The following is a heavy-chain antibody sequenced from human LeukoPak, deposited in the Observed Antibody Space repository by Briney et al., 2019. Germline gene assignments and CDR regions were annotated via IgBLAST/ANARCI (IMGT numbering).Heavy chain of an antibody. CDR2: IRYDGSNK. V-gene: IGHV3-30*02. CDR1: GFTFSNYG. CDR3: ARDKGGYSYGFDS. D-gene: IGHD5-18*01. Sequence: HSGGSLRLSCAASGFTFSNYGMHWVRQAPGKGLEWVAFIRYDGSNKYYADSVKGRFTISRDNSKNTLYLQMNSLRVEDTAVYYCARDKGGYSYGFDSWGQGTLVTASS. J-gene: IGHJ4*02.